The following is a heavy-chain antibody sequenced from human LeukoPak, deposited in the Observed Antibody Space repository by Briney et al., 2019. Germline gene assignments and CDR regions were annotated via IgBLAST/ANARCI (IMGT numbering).Heavy chain of an antibody. Sequence: GGSLRLSCAASGFTFSSYAMHWVRQAPGKGLEWVAVISYDGSKKYYADSVKGRFTISRDNSKNTLYLQMNSLRAEDTAVYYCAREGDGGNGYFDYWGQGTLVTVSS. V-gene: IGHV3-30-3*01. D-gene: IGHD4-23*01. J-gene: IGHJ4*02. CDR1: GFTFSSYA. CDR3: AREGDGGNGYFDY. CDR2: ISYDGSKK.